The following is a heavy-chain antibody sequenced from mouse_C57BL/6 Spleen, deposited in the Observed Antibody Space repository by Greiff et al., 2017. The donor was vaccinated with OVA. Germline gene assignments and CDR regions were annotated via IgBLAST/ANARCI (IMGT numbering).Heavy chain of an antibody. Sequence: VTLQQSGPELVKPGASVKISCKASGYAFSSSWMNWVKQRPGKGLEWIGRIYPGDGDTNYNGKFKGKATLTADKSSSTAYLQLSSLTSEDSAVYFCARSRYDFEGYAMDYWGQGTSVTVSS. CDR3: ARSRYDFEGYAMDY. CDR2: IYPGDGDT. CDR1: GYAFSSSW. D-gene: IGHD2-4*01. J-gene: IGHJ4*01. V-gene: IGHV1-82*01.